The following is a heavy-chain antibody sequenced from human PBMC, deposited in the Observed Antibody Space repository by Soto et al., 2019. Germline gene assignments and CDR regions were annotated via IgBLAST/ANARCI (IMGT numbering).Heavy chain of an antibody. CDR1: GFTFSSYS. D-gene: IGHD3-10*01. CDR2: ISSSSSTI. Sequence: GGSLRLSCAASGFTFSSYSMNWVRQAPGKGLEWVSYISSSSSTIYYADSVKGRFTISRDNAKNSLYLQMNSLRAEDTAVYYCARGRAEKGVPFDYWGQGTLVTVSS. CDR3: ARGRAEKGVPFDY. V-gene: IGHV3-48*04. J-gene: IGHJ4*02.